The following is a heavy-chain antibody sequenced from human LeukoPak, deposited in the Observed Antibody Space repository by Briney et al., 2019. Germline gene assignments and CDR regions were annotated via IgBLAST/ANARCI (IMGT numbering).Heavy chain of an antibody. V-gene: IGHV3-23*01. CDR3: AKEGYCGGDCYREFDY. J-gene: IGHJ4*02. CDR1: GFTFSSYA. D-gene: IGHD2-21*02. CDR2: ISGSGGST. Sequence: GGSLRLSCAASGFTFSSYAMSWVRQAPGKGLEWVSGISGSGGSTYYADSVKGRFTISRDNSKNTLYLQMNSLRAEDTAVYYCAKEGYCGGDCYREFDYRGQGTLVTVSS.